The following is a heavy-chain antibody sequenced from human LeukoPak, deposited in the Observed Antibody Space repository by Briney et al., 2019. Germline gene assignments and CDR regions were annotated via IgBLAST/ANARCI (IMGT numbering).Heavy chain of an antibody. CDR1: GFTFSNYA. V-gene: IGHV3-23*01. CDR3: ATEKGDSPDY. D-gene: IGHD2-21*01. CDR2: ISGSGGNT. Sequence: GGSLRLSCAASGFTFSNYAMSWVRQTPGKGLEWVSGISGSGGNTYHADSVKGRFTISRDNSKNTLYVQMNNLRAEDTAVYYCATEKGDSPDYWGQGTLVTVSS. J-gene: IGHJ4*01.